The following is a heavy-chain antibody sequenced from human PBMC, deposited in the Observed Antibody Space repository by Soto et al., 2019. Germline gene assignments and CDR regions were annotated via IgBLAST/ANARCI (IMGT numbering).Heavy chain of an antibody. D-gene: IGHD6-19*01. J-gene: IGHJ4*01. CDR1: GYMFTKSA. CDR2: ISGDSGNT. V-gene: IGHV1-3*01. CDR3: ARDGVAAGNINFDY. Sequence: ASVKVSFNASGYMFTKSARHWVRQAPGQRLEWMGWISGDSGNTKYSPKLQDRVTITRDTSASTAYMELSSLRSEDTALYYCARDGVAAGNINFDYWGQATLVTVSS.